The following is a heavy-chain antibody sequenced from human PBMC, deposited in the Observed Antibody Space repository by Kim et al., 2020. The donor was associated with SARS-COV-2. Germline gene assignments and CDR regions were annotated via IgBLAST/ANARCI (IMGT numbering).Heavy chain of an antibody. V-gene: IGHV3-30*04. J-gene: IGHJ6*02. CDR1: GFTFSSYA. Sequence: GGSLRLSCAASGFTFSSYAMHWVRQAPGKGLEWVAVISYDGSNKYYADSVKGRFTISRDNSKNTLYLQMNSLRAEDTAVYYCAREGSGWYSGYYGMDVWGQGTTVTVSS. CDR2: ISYDGSNK. D-gene: IGHD6-19*01. CDR3: AREGSGWYSGYYGMDV.